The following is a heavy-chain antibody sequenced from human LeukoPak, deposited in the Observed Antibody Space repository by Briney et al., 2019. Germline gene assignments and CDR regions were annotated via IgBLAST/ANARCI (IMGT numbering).Heavy chain of an antibody. J-gene: IGHJ6*02. CDR3: ARGGDRMDV. CDR2: IYYSGST. V-gene: IGHV4-59*12. CDR1: GGSISSYY. Sequence: SETLSLTCTVSGGSISSYYWSWIRQPPGKGLEWIGYIYYSGSTNYNPSLKSRVTISVDTSKNQFSLKLSSVTAADTAVYYCARGGDRMDVWGQGTTVTVSS.